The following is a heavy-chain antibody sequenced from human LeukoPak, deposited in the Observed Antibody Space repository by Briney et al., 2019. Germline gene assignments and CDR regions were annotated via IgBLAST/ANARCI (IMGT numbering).Heavy chain of an antibody. CDR3: ASKRWSRRSYFDY. CDR2: IFQNGDT. V-gene: IGHV4-39*07. CDR1: GGSVTSSGYY. D-gene: IGHD5-24*01. J-gene: IGHJ4*01. Sequence: SETLSLTCSVSGGSVTSSGYYWAWIRQSPEKGIERIGTIFQNGDTYFSPSLQSRVTISVDRSMTQFSLRLRSVTAADTAVYYCASKRWSRRSYFDYWGHGILVTVSS.